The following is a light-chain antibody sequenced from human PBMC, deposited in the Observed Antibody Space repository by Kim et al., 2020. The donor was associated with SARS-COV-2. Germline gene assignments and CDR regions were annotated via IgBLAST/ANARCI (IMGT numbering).Light chain of an antibody. V-gene: IGLV3-19*01. J-gene: IGLJ2*01. Sequence: ALRQKVRITCQGDSLRRYYASWYQQKPGQAPVLVIYGKNNRPSRIPDRFSGASSGNTASLTITGAQAEDEADYYCNSRDSSGNHVVFGGGTQLTVL. CDR1: SLRRYY. CDR3: NSRDSSGNHVV. CDR2: GKN.